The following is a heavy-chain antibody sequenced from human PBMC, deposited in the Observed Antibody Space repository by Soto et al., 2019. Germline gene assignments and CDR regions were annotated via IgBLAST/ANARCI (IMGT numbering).Heavy chain of an antibody. CDR1: GGSISSYY. V-gene: IGHV4-59*08. Sequence: QVQLQESGPGLVKPSEALSLTSTVSGGSISSYYWSWIRQPPGKGLEWIGYIYYSGSTNYNPSLKSRVTISVDTSKNQFSLKLSSVTAADTAVYYCARRWGAAVDYWGQGTLDTVSS. CDR3: ARRWGAAVDY. J-gene: IGHJ4*02. CDR2: IYYSGST. D-gene: IGHD1-26*01.